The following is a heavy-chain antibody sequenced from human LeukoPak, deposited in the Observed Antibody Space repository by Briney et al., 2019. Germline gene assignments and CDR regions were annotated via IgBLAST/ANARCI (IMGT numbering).Heavy chain of an antibody. CDR3: AKYVTAKGPPYALDV. D-gene: IGHD1-14*01. CDR1: GFTFSSYS. CDR2: INILSNYI. J-gene: IGHJ6*02. V-gene: IGHV3-21*04. Sequence: PGGSLRLSCAASGFTFSSYSMNWVRQAPGKGLEWVSSINILSNYIYYADSVKGRFTISRDNAKNSLYLQMNSLRAEDTAVYYCAKYVTAKGPPYALDVWGQGTTVTVSS.